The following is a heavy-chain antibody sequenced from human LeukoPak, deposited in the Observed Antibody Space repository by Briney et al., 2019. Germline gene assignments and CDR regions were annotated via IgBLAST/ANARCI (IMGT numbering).Heavy chain of an antibody. J-gene: IGHJ4*02. Sequence: SETLSLTCTVSGGSISSGGYYWSWIRQHPGKGLEWIGYIYYSGSTYYNPSLKSRVTISVDTSKNEFSLRLSSVTAADTAVYYCARFDYSNGAYWGQGTLVTVSS. CDR1: GGSISSGGYY. V-gene: IGHV4-31*03. CDR2: IYYSGST. D-gene: IGHD4-4*01. CDR3: ARFDYSNGAY.